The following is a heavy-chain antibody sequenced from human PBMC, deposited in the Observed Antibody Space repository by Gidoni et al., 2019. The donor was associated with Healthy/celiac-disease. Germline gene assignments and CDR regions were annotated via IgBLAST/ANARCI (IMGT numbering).Heavy chain of an antibody. CDR2: IYHSGST. CDR3: ASSRLDQMGYYYGMDV. J-gene: IGHJ6*02. Sequence: QVQLQESGPGLVKPSGTLSLTCAVSGGSISSSTWWSWVRQPPGKGLEWIGEIYHSGSTNYNPSLKIRVTISVDKSKNQFSLKLSSVTAADTAVYYCASSRLDQMGYYYGMDVWGQGTTVTVSS. CDR1: GGSISSSTW. V-gene: IGHV4-4*02. D-gene: IGHD6-19*01.